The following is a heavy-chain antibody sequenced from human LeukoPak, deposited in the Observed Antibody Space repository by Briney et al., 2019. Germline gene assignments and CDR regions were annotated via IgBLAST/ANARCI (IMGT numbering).Heavy chain of an antibody. Sequence: SETLSLTCTVSGGSISSSSYYWGWIRQPPGKGLEWIGEINHSGSTNYNPSLKSRVTISVDTSKNQFSLKLSSVTAADTAVYYCARRVGWAARAAYNWFDPWGQGTLVTVSS. CDR2: INHSGST. D-gene: IGHD6-6*01. J-gene: IGHJ5*02. CDR1: GGSISSSSYY. V-gene: IGHV4-39*07. CDR3: ARRVGWAARAAYNWFDP.